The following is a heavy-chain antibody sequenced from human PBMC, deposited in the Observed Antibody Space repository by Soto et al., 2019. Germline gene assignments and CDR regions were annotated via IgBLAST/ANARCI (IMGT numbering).Heavy chain of an antibody. CDR1: GYSFTSYW. D-gene: IGHD3-10*01. J-gene: IGHJ6*02. CDR3: ARHLGPLSDSGSYYKHYYYYYGMDV. V-gene: IGHV5-51*01. CDR2: VYPGDSDT. Sequence: GESLKISCKGSGYSFTSYWIGWVRQMPGKGLEWMGIVYPGDSDTRYSPSFQGQVTISADKSISTAYLQWSSLKASDTAMYYCARHLGPLSDSGSYYKHYYYYYGMDVWGQGTTVTVSS.